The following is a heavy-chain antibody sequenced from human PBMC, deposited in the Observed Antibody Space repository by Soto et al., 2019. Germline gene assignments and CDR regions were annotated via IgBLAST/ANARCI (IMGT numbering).Heavy chain of an antibody. CDR3: AKDPKPILTGFFYFDY. J-gene: IGHJ4*02. Sequence: GGSLRLSCAASGFTFSSYAMSWVRQAPGKGLEWVSAISGSGGSTYYADSVKGRFTISRDNSKNTLYLQMNSLRAEDTAVYYCAKDPKPILTGFFYFDYWGQGTLVTVSS. D-gene: IGHD3-9*01. CDR1: GFTFSSYA. V-gene: IGHV3-23*01. CDR2: ISGSGGST.